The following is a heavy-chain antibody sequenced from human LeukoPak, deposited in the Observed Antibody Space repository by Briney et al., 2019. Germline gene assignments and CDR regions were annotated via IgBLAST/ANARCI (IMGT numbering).Heavy chain of an antibody. Sequence: GGSLRLSCAASGFTFSTFGIHWVRQAPGKGLEWVAFIRYDGSNKYYADSVQGRFTISRDNSNSILFLQLNSLRPEDMALYYCAKEGRRGSYYGDHYFDSWGQGTLVTVSS. J-gene: IGHJ4*02. D-gene: IGHD1-26*01. CDR3: AKEGRRGSYYGDHYFDS. CDR1: GFTFSTFG. V-gene: IGHV3-30*02. CDR2: IRYDGSNK.